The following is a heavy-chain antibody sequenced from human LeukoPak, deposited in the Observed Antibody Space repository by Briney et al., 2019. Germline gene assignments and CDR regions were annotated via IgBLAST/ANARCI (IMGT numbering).Heavy chain of an antibody. CDR3: AKGGCSSSSCYASWFDP. J-gene: IGHJ5*02. Sequence: ETLSLTCTVSGVSISSSNYMSWVRQAPGKGLEWVSAIYTGGSTYYADSVKGRFTISRDNSKNTLYLQMNSLRAEDTAVYYCAKGGCSSSSCYASWFDPWGQGTLVTVSS. D-gene: IGHD2-2*01. V-gene: IGHV3-53*01. CDR2: IYTGGST. CDR1: GVSISSSNY.